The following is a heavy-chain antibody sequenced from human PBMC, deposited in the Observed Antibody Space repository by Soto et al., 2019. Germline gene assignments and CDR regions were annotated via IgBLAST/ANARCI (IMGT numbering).Heavy chain of an antibody. V-gene: IGHV1-69*13. CDR2: ITPIYPTT. CDR3: ARIPRYSFPTSDDLDS. D-gene: IGHD5-18*01. CDR1: GGTFYTYT. Sequence: SVKVSCKASGGTFYTYTFSWVRQAPGQGLEWMGSITPIYPTTNYAEKFQGRLTVTADGSTNTAYMELNSLTSEDTAVYYCARIPRYSFPTSDDLDSWGQGTLVTVSS. J-gene: IGHJ4*02.